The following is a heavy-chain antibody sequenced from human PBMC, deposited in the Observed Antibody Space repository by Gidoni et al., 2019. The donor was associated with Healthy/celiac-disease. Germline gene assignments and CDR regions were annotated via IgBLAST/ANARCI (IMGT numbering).Heavy chain of an antibody. CDR3: TRDGHSSGWSPFDI. V-gene: IGHV3-49*03. CDR2: IRSKAYGGTT. J-gene: IGHJ3*02. D-gene: IGHD6-19*01. CDR1: GFTFGDYA. Sequence: EVQLVESGGGLVQPGRSLRLSCTASGFTFGDYAMSWFRQAPGKGLEWVGFIRSKAYGGTTEYAASVKGRFTISRDDSKSIAYLQMNSLKTEDTAVYYCTRDGHSSGWSPFDIWGQGTMVTVSS.